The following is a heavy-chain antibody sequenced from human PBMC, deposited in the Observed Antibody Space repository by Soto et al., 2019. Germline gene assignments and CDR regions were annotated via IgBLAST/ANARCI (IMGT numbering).Heavy chain of an antibody. D-gene: IGHD2-8*01. CDR2: IYYSGST. J-gene: IGHJ2*01. CDR1: GGSISSSSYY. Sequence: QLQLQESGPGLVKPSETLSLTCTVSGGSISSSSYYWGWIRQPPGKGLEWIGSIYYSGSTYYNLSLKSRVTISVDTSKNQFSLKLSSVTAADTAVYYCARHAPGGCTNGVCYRVWYFDLWGRGTLVTVSS. V-gene: IGHV4-39*01. CDR3: ARHAPGGCTNGVCYRVWYFDL.